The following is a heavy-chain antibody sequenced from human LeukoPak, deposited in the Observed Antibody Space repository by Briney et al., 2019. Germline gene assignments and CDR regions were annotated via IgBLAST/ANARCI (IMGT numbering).Heavy chain of an antibody. V-gene: IGHV3-21*01. CDR1: GFTFSSYG. D-gene: IGHD4-23*01. CDR3: ARDSDYGGNGLGFDY. Sequence: GGSLRLPCAASGFTFSSYGMHWVRQAPGKGLEWVSSISSSSSYIYYADSVKGRFTISRDNAKNSLYLQMNSLRAEDTAVYYCARDSDYGGNGLGFDYWGQGTLVTVSS. J-gene: IGHJ4*02. CDR2: ISSSSSYI.